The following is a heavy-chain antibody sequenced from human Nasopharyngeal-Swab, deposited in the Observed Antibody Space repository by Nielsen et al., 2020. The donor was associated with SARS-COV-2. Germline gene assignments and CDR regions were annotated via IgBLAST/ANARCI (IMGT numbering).Heavy chain of an antibody. J-gene: IGHJ4*02. Sequence: GESLKISCAGSGFTFGSFGTTWVRQAPGKGLEWVSYISPSSSYIYYADSVKGRFTISRDNAKNSLYLQMNSLRAEDTAVYYCVGNNWNYGGVGYWGQGTLVTVSS. D-gene: IGHD1-7*01. V-gene: IGHV3-21*01. CDR2: ISPSSSYI. CDR3: VGNNWNYGGVGY. CDR1: GFTFGSFG.